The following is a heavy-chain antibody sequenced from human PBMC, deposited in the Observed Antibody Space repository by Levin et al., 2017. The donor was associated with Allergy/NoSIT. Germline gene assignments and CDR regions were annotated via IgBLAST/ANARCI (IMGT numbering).Heavy chain of an antibody. CDR2: IYHSGST. J-gene: IGHJ5*02. CDR3: ARVGGNSLYGWFDP. CDR1: GGFISSGGYS. Sequence: SCAVSGGFISSGGYSWSWIRQPPGKGLEWIGYIYHSGSTYYNPSLKSRVTISVDRSKNQFSLKLSSVTAADTAVYYCARVGGNSLYGWFDPWGQGTLVTVSS. V-gene: IGHV4-30-2*01. D-gene: IGHD4-23*01.